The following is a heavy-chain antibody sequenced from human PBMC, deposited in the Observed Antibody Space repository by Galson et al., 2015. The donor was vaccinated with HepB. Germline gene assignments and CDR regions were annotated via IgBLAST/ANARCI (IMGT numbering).Heavy chain of an antibody. CDR1: GFTFSSYA. D-gene: IGHD6-13*01. V-gene: IGHV3-23*01. J-gene: IGHJ4*02. CDR2: ISGSGGST. CDR3: AKEFRPLISSSWYGSLGY. Sequence: SLRLSCAASGFTFSSYAMSWVRQAPGKGLEWVSAISGSGGSTYYADSVKGRFTISRDNSKNTLYLQMNSLRAEDTAVYYCAKEFRPLISSSWYGSLGYWGQGTLVTVSS.